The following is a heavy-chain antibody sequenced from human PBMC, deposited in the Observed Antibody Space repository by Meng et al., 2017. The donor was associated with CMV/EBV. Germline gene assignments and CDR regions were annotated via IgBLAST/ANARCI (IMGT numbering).Heavy chain of an antibody. V-gene: IGHV3-74*03. J-gene: IGHJ4*02. CDR3: GRDLTGERDQ. D-gene: IGHD7-27*01. Sequence: EVPFVESGGGLVQPGGSLRLSCEDSGFTFSHYWMHWVRQVPGEGPVWVSRINTDGSFTSYADSVKGRFTISRDNAKNTLYLHMHGLRVDDSAVYYCGRDLTGERDQWGQGTLVTVSS. CDR1: GFTFSHYW. CDR2: INTDGSFT.